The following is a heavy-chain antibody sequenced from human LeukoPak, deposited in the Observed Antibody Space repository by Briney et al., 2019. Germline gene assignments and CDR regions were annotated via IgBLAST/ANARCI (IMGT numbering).Heavy chain of an antibody. D-gene: IGHD3-10*01. J-gene: IGHJ4*02. V-gene: IGHV3-23*01. CDR2: ISGSGSST. CDR1: GFTFSSYA. Sequence: GGSLRLSCAASGFTFSSYAMSWVRQAPGKGLEWVSGISGSGSSTYYAESVKGRFTISRDNSKNTLYLQMNSLRGEDTAAYYCAKDTPTLSRAVIYLAYFDYWGQGTLVTVSS. CDR3: AKDTPTLSRAVIYLAYFDY.